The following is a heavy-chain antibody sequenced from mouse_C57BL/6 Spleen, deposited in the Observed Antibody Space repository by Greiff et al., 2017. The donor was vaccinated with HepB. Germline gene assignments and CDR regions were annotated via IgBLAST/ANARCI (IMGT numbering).Heavy chain of an antibody. CDR3: AGQLRLNYAMDY. CDR1: GFNIKDSY. CDR2: IDPEDDES. J-gene: IGHJ4*01. D-gene: IGHD3-2*02. V-gene: IGHV14-2*01. Sequence: VQLQQSGAELVKPGASVKLSCTASGFNIKDSYMHWVKQRTEQGLEWIGRIDPEDDESKYAPKFQGKATITADTSSNTATLQLNSLTSENTAVYYYAGQLRLNYAMDYWGQGTTVTVSS.